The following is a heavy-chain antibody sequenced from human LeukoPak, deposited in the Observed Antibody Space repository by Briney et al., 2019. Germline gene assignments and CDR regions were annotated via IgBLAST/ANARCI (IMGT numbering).Heavy chain of an antibody. CDR2: ISYDGSWK. Sequence: GGSLRLSCAASGFSFSDYGIHWVRQDPGKGLEGVAIISYDGSWKYYADSVRGRFTISRDNSKNTLYLQMNSLKTEDTAVYYCTTDQGHIVVVTAYFDYWGQGTLVTVSS. CDR3: TTDQGHIVVVTAYFDY. V-gene: IGHV3-30*03. J-gene: IGHJ4*02. D-gene: IGHD2-21*02. CDR1: GFSFSDYG.